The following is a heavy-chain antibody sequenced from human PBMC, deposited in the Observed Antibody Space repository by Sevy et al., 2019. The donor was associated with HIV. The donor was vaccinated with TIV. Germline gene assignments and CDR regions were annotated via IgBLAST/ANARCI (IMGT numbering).Heavy chain of an antibody. CDR3: ARVFPYCSGGSCYSPYDAFDI. Sequence: PSVKVSCKASGYTFTGHYMHWVRQAPGQGLEWMGWINPNSGSTDYAQKFQGRVTLTRDMSISTAYLELSRLTSDDTAVYYCARVFPYCSGGSCYSPYDAFDIWGQGTMVTVSS. V-gene: IGHV1-2*02. J-gene: IGHJ3*02. CDR1: GYTFTGHY. D-gene: IGHD2-15*01. CDR2: INPNSGST.